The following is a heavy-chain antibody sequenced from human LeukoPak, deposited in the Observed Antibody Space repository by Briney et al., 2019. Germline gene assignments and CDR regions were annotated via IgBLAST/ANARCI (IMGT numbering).Heavy chain of an antibody. D-gene: IGHD2-15*01. CDR2: LNAGNGIT. CDR1: GYTFTNYA. Sequence: ASVKVSCKASGYTFTNYAIHWVRQAPGQRLEWMGWLNAGNGITKHSQKFQDRVTMTRDTSTSTVYMELSSLRSEDTAVYYCARDKGYCSGGSCSPLYWFDPWGQGTLVTVSS. J-gene: IGHJ5*02. V-gene: IGHV1-3*01. CDR3: ARDKGYCSGGSCSPLYWFDP.